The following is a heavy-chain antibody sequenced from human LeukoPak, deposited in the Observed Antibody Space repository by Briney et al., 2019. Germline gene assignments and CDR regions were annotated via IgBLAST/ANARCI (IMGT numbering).Heavy chain of an antibody. CDR2: INHSGST. V-gene: IGHV4-34*01. CDR1: GGSFSGYY. J-gene: IGHJ5*02. D-gene: IGHD1-26*01. CDR3: ARLVKYGNYWGSRFDP. Sequence: SETLSLTCAVYGGSFSGYYWSWIRQPPGKGLEWIGEINHSGSTNYNPSLKCRVTISVDTSKNQFSLKLSSVTAADTAVYYCARLVKYGNYWGSRFDPWGQGTLVTVSS.